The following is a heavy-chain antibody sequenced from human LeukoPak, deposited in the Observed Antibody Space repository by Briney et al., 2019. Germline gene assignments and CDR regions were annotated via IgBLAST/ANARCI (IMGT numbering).Heavy chain of an antibody. Sequence: ASVKVSCKASGYTFINHYIHWVRQAPGHGLEWMGWINPNSGGTNYAQKLQGRVTLTRDTSISTGYMELSSLRSDDTAVYYCALVTAGNWWFDPWGQGTLVTVSS. CDR2: INPNSGGT. CDR3: ALVTAGNWWFDP. CDR1: GYTFINHY. D-gene: IGHD2-21*02. V-gene: IGHV1-2*02. J-gene: IGHJ5*02.